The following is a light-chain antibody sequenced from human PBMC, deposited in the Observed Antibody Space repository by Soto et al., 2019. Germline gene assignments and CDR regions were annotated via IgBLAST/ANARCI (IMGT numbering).Light chain of an antibody. J-gene: IGKJ5*01. CDR1: RSVSSN. V-gene: IGKV3-15*01. Sequence: EVVMTQYTATLSVSPGERATLSCRASRSVSSNLAWYQQKPGQAPRLLIYGASTRATGIQARFSGSRSGTEFTLTISSLQPDDFATYYCQQYNSYSLTFGQGTRLEIK. CDR3: QQYNSYSLT. CDR2: GAS.